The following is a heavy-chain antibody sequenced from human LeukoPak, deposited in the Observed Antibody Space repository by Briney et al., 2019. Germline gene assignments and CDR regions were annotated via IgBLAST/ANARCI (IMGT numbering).Heavy chain of an antibody. CDR2: TYYRSKWFS. V-gene: IGHV6-1*01. Sequence: SQTLSLTCAISGDSVSSNTATWNWIRQSPSRGLEWLGRTYYRSKWFSDYALSVKSRIMINPDTSKNQFSLHLNSVIPEDTAIYYCARDEDGAAARNFDPWGQGILVTVSS. J-gene: IGHJ5*02. CDR1: GDSVSSNTAT. D-gene: IGHD6-13*01. CDR3: ARDEDGAAARNFDP.